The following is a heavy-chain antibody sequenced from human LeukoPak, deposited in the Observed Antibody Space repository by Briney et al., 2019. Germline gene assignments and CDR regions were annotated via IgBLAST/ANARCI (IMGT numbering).Heavy chain of an antibody. D-gene: IGHD1-7*01. J-gene: IGHJ4*02. V-gene: IGHV3-53*01. Sequence: PGGSLRLSCAASGFTVITNDMTWVRQAPGKGLEWVSVLYSDGNTKYADSVQGRFTISRDNSKNTLYLEMNSLSPDDTAVYYCARGVELLAANTLAYWGQGALDTHSS. CDR2: LYSDGNT. CDR1: GFTVITND. CDR3: ARGVELLAANTLAY.